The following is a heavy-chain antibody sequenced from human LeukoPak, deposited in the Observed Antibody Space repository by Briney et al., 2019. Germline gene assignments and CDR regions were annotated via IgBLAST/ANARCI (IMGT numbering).Heavy chain of an antibody. J-gene: IGHJ4*02. CDR2: FDPEESKT. Sequence: ASVKVSCRVSGFTLNELSIHWVRQARGRGLEWMAGFDPEESKTIYAPKFQGRVSMTEDTSTDTAYMELSSLRSDDPAVYYCATKPLITILPGAFYYFDFWGQGTLVTVSS. CDR1: GFTLNELS. V-gene: IGHV1-24*01. D-gene: IGHD3-10*01. CDR3: ATKPLITILPGAFYYFDF.